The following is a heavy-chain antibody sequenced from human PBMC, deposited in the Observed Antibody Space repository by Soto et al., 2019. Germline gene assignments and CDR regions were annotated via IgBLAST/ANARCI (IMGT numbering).Heavy chain of an antibody. Sequence: QVQLQESGPGLVKPSQTLSLTCTVSGGSISSGGYYWSWIRQHPGKGLEWIGYIYSSGSTYYNPALKSRVTISVDTSKNQSSLKLSTETAADKAVYYCARDIVATTQFDYWGQGTLVTVSS. CDR1: GGSISSGGYY. CDR3: ARDIVATTQFDY. V-gene: IGHV4-31*03. CDR2: IYSSGST. J-gene: IGHJ4*02. D-gene: IGHD5-12*01.